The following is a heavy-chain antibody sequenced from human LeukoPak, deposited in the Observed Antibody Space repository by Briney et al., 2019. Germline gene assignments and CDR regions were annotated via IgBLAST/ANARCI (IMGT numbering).Heavy chain of an antibody. D-gene: IGHD3-3*01. CDR1: GYTFTSYD. J-gene: IGHJ6*03. CDR3: ARASTFWSGYSYYYYMDV. Sequence: ASVKVSCKASGYTFTSYDINWVRQATGQGLEWMGWMNPNSGNTGYAQKFQGRVTMTRNTSISTAYMELSSLRSEDTAVYYCARASTFWSGYSYYYYMDVWGKGTTVTVSS. V-gene: IGHV1-8*01. CDR2: MNPNSGNT.